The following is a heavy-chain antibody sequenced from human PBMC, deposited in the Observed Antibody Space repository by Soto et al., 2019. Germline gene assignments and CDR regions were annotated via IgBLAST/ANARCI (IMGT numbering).Heavy chain of an antibody. V-gene: IGHV1-69*02. J-gene: IGHJ4*02. CDR3: ARGGSYCSGGSCYSRFAY. CDR1: GGTFSSYT. Sequence: QVQLVQSGAEVQKPGSSVKVSCKASGGTFSSYTISWVRQAPGQGLEWMGRIIPILGIANYAQKFQGRVTITADKSTSTAYMELSSLRSEDTAVYYCARGGSYCSGGSCYSRFAYWGQGTLVTVSS. D-gene: IGHD2-15*01. CDR2: IIPILGIA.